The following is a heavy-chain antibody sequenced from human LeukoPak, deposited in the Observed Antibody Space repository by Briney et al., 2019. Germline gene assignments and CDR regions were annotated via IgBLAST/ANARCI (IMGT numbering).Heavy chain of an antibody. Sequence: GASVSVSCKASGGTFSSYAISWVRQAPGQGLEWMGGIIPIFGTANYAQKFQGRDTITADESTSTAYMELSSLRSEDTAVYYCARDSTAIDAFDIWGQGTMVTVSS. J-gene: IGHJ3*02. D-gene: IGHD5-18*01. CDR3: ARDSTAIDAFDI. V-gene: IGHV1-69*13. CDR2: IIPIFGTA. CDR1: GGTFSSYA.